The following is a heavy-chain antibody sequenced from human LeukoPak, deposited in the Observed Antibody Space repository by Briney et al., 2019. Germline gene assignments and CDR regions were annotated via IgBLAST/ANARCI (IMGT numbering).Heavy chain of an antibody. CDR2: INHSGST. J-gene: IGHJ5*02. D-gene: IGHD3-10*01. V-gene: IGHV4-34*01. CDR3: ARVTRMYYYGSASSWFDP. CDR1: GGSFSGYY. Sequence: SVTLSLTCAVYGGSFSGYYWSWLRQPPGKGLEWIGEINHSGSTNYNPSLKSRVTISVDTSKNQFSLKLSSVTAADTAVYYCARVTRMYYYGSASSWFDPWGQGTLVTVSS.